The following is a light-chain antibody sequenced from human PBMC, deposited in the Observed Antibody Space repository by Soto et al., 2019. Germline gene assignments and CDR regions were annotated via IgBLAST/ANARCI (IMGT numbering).Light chain of an antibody. CDR3: QQYNNWPHPMYT. CDR1: QSVSSN. J-gene: IGKJ2*01. Sequence: EIVMTQSPATLSVSPGERATLSCRASQSVSSNLAWYQQKPGQAPRLLIYGASTRATSIPARFSGSGSGTEFTLTISSLQSEDFAVYYWQQYNNWPHPMYTFGQGTKLEIK. V-gene: IGKV3-15*01. CDR2: GAS.